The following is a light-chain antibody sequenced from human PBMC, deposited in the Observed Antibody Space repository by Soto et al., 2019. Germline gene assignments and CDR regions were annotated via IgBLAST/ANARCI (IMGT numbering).Light chain of an antibody. CDR1: QSVGGS. CDR2: HTS. V-gene: IGKV3-20*01. J-gene: IGKJ1*01. CDR3: QLYEISPRT. Sequence: ETALLPSPGTMNMSPRETATLSCRASQSVGGSLAWYQQRPGQAPRLLVYHTSNRATGIPDRFSASGSGTDFTLTISRLEPEDFTVYYCQLYEISPRTFCQGSKVDIK.